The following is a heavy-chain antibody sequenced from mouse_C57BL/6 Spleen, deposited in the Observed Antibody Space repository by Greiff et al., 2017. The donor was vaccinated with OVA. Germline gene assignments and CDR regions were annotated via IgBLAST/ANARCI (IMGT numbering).Heavy chain of an antibody. CDR1: GYTFTSYW. J-gene: IGHJ1*03. Sequence: QVHVKQPGAELVMPGASVKLSCKASGYTFTSYWMHWVKQRPGQGLEWIGEIDPSDSYTNYNQKFKGKSTLTVDKSSSTAYMQLSSLTSEDSAVYYGARNGDYYGSRYFDVWGTGTTVTVSS. CDR3: ARNGDYYGSRYFDV. D-gene: IGHD1-1*01. V-gene: IGHV1-69*01. CDR2: IDPSDSYT.